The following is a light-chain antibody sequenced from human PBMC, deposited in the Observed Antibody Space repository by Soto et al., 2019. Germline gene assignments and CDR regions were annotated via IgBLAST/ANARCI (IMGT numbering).Light chain of an antibody. Sequence: QSVLTQPASVSGSPGQSITISCPGTSSDVGGYNDVSWYQQNPGKAPKLMIYDVSNRPSGVSNRFSGSKSGNTASLTISGLQAEDEADYYCSSYTSSSTVVFGGGTKLTVL. CDR1: SSDVGGYND. CDR2: DVS. CDR3: SSYTSSSTVV. V-gene: IGLV2-14*01. J-gene: IGLJ2*01.